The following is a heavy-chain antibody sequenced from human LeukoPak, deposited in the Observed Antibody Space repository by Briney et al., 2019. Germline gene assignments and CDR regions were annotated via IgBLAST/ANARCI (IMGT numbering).Heavy chain of an antibody. CDR1: GFTFTTYW. CDR3: ARDHRGIYSPFDY. J-gene: IGHJ4*02. Sequence: GGSLRLSCAASGFTFTTYWMTWVRQAPGKGLEWVANIKQDGSEKYYVDSVKGRFIISRDNAKNSLYLQMNSLRAEDTAVYYCARDHRGIYSPFDYWGQGTLVTVSS. V-gene: IGHV3-7*01. CDR2: IKQDGSEK. D-gene: IGHD2-21*01.